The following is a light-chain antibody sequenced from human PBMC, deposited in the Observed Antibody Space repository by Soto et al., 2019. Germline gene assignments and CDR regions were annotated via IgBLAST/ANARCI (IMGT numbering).Light chain of an antibody. J-gene: IGLJ1*01. V-gene: IGLV2-14*01. CDR2: EVF. CDR3: SSYTTTNTLYV. CDR1: NSDVGAYNY. Sequence: QSALTQPPSASGSPEQSITIPCTGTNSDVGAYNYVSWYQHHPGKAPKLMIYEVFIRPSGVSSRFSGSKSGSTASLTISGLLAEDEADYFCSSYTTTNTLYVFGTGTKLTVL.